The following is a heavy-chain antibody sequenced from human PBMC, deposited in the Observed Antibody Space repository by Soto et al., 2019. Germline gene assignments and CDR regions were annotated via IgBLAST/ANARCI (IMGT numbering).Heavy chain of an antibody. CDR3: AKDYEFFAN. CDR1: GFTFGSHS. D-gene: IGHD3-22*01. CDR2: IDGNGISK. V-gene: IGHV3-23*01. J-gene: IGHJ4*02. Sequence: EVQLLESGGGLVQPGGSVILCCTGSGFTFGSHSMTWVRQAPGKGLEWVSAIDGNGISKYYADSVKGRFTISRDNSKNTLYLRMNSRGPEDTVVYFCAKDYEFFANWGQGTLVTVSS.